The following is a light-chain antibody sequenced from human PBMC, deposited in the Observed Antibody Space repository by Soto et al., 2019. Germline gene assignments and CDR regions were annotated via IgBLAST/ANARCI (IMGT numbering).Light chain of an antibody. CDR3: CSYAGSYTLGV. J-gene: IGLJ3*02. CDR2: DVT. CDR1: SSDVGGYDF. Sequence: QSALTQPRSVSGSPGQSVTISCTGTSSDVGGYDFVSWYQQHLGKAPKLTIYDVTKRPSWVPDRFSGAKSGNSASLTISGLRAEDEADYYCCSYAGSYTLGVFGGGTKLTVL. V-gene: IGLV2-11*01.